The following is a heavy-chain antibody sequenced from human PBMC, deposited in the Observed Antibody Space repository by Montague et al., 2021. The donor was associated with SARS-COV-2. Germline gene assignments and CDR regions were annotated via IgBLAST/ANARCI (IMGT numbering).Heavy chain of an antibody. CDR1: GGSFSGYY. J-gene: IGHJ6*02. CDR3: ARGRVVGALAFYYYYGMDV. Sequence: SETLSPTCAVYGGSFSGYYWSWIRQPPGKGLEWIGEINHSGSTNYNPSLKSRVTISVDTSKNQFSLKLSSVTAADTAVYYCARGRVVGALAFYYYYGMDVWGQGTTVTVSS. CDR2: INHSGST. D-gene: IGHD1-26*01. V-gene: IGHV4-34*01.